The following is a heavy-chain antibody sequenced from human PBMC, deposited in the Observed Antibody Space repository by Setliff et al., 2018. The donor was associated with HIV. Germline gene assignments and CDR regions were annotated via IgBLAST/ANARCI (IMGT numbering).Heavy chain of an antibody. CDR2: ISNSGST. Sequence: SETLSLTCAVSDYSISTNEWWGWIRQPPGKGLAWIGYISNSGSTNYNPSLKSRVTISVDTSKNQFSLKVSSVTAADTAVYYCAGERSLITNRRYFDSWGQGTLVTVSS. V-gene: IGHV4-28*03. D-gene: IGHD3-16*01. J-gene: IGHJ4*02. CDR1: DYSISTNEW. CDR3: AGERSLITNRRYFDS.